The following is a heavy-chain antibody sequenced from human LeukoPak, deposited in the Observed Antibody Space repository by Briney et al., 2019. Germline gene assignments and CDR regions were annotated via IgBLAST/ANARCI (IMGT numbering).Heavy chain of an antibody. CDR2: ITGSGGST. J-gene: IGHJ4*02. D-gene: IGHD2-2*01. CDR1: GFTFSSWT. Sequence: GGSLRLSCVASGFTFSSWTVGWVRQAPGKGLEWVSSITGSGGSTYDEVSVKGRVTISRDNSKNTLYLQMNSLRAEDTAVYYCAKAAQGIVVVPASDYWGQGTLVTVSS. V-gene: IGHV3-23*01. CDR3: AKAAQGIVVVPASDY.